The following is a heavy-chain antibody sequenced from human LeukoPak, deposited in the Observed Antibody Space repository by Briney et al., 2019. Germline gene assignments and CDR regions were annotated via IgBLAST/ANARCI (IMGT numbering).Heavy chain of an antibody. D-gene: IGHD4-17*01. CDR1: GGTFSSYA. Sequence: SVKVSCKASGGTFSSYAISWVRQAPGQGLEWMGGIIPIFGTANYAHKFQGRVTITADESTSTAYMELSSLRSEDTAVYYCAREKSYGDYATDWGQGSLVTVS. CDR2: IIPIFGTA. CDR3: AREKSYGDYATD. J-gene: IGHJ4*02. V-gene: IGHV1-69*01.